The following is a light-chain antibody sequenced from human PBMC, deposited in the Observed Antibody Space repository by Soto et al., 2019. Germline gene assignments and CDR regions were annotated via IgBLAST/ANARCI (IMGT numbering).Light chain of an antibody. V-gene: IGLV2-8*01. CDR1: SSDVGGYNY. CDR3: SSYAGSSNV. Sequence: QSVLTQPPPASLSPGQSVAISCTGTSSDVGGYNYVSWYQQHPGKAPKLMIYEVNKRPSGVPDRFSGSKSGNTASLTVSGLQAEDEADYYCSSYAGSSNVFGTGTKVTVL. J-gene: IGLJ1*01. CDR2: EVN.